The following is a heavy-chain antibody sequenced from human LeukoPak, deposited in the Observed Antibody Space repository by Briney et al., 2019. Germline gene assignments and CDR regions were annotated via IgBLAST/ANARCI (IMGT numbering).Heavy chain of an antibody. V-gene: IGHV1-2*04. Sequence: GASVKVSGKTSGYTFSDYYIHWVRQAPGQGLESMGWINPKNSGTKYAQKFQGWITMTTDTSTSTAYMELTSLRSNDTAVYYCARVTVTTLFDHWGPGTLVTVSS. CDR1: GYTFSDYY. J-gene: IGHJ4*02. CDR3: ARVTVTTLFDH. CDR2: INPKNSGT. D-gene: IGHD4-17*01.